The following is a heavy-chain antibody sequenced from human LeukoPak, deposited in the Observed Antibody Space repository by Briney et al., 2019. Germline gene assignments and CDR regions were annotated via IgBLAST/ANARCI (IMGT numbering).Heavy chain of an antibody. J-gene: IGHJ4*02. CDR3: AREGRYYDILTGYYSPFDY. V-gene: IGHV4-38-2*02. CDR2: IFHSGST. CDR1: GYSITSGQY. D-gene: IGHD3-9*01. Sequence: KPSETLSLTCTVSGYSITSGQYWGWIRQPPEKGLEWIGTIFHSGSTYYNPSLKSRVTISVDTSKNQFSLKLSSVTAADTAVYYCAREGRYYDILTGYYSPFDYWGQGTLVTVSS.